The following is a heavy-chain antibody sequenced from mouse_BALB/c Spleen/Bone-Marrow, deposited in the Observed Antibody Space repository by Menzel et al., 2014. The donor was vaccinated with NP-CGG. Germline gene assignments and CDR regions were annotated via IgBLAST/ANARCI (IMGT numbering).Heavy chain of an antibody. CDR3: TRQGTGTFAY. J-gene: IGHJ3*01. Sequence: QVQLQQSGTELVKPGASVKLSCKASGYTFTSYYIYWVKQRPGQGLEWIGEINPSNGGTNFNGKFKSKATLTVDKSSSTAYMQLSSLTSEDSAVYYCTRQGTGTFAYWGQGTLVTVSA. D-gene: IGHD4-1*01. V-gene: IGHV1-53*01. CDR2: INPSNGGT. CDR1: GYTFTSYY.